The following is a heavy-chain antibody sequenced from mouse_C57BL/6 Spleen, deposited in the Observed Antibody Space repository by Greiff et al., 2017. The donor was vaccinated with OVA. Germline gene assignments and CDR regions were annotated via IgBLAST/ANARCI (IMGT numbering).Heavy chain of an antibody. CDR2: IHPNSGST. CDR3: ARLRDGYDGAWFAY. D-gene: IGHD2-2*01. CDR1: GYTFTSYW. V-gene: IGHV1-64*01. Sequence: QVQLQQPGAELVKPGASVKLSCKASGYTFTSYWMHWVKQRPGQGLEWIGMIHPNSGSTNYNEKFKSKATLTVDKSSSTAYMQLSSLTSEDSAVYYCARLRDGYDGAWFAYWGQGTLVTVSA. J-gene: IGHJ3*01.